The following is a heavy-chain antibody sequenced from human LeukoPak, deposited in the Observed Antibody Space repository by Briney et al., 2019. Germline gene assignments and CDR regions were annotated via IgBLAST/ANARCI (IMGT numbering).Heavy chain of an antibody. V-gene: IGHV4-34*01. Sequence: PSETLSLTCAVSGASLSYYHWSWIRQPPGKGLEWIGEINHSGSTNYSPSLKSRVTISVDTSKNQLSLKLTSVTAADTAVYYCARGGYSAYPRYDWFDPWGQGTLVTVSS. D-gene: IGHD5-12*01. CDR3: ARGGYSAYPRYDWFDP. CDR1: GASLSYYH. CDR2: INHSGST. J-gene: IGHJ5*02.